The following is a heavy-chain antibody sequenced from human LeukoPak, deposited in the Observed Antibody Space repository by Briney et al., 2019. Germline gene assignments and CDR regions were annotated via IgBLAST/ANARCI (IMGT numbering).Heavy chain of an antibody. J-gene: IGHJ4*02. CDR2: IIPIFGTA. CDR1: GGTFSSYA. D-gene: IGHD2-21*01. V-gene: IGHV1-69*01. CDR3: ARFNAAYCGGDCYDYFDY. Sequence: SAKVSCKASGGTFSSYAISWVRQAPGQGLEWMGGIIPIFGTANYAQKFQGRVTITADESTSTAYMELSSLRSEDTAVYYCARFNAAYCGGDCYDYFDYWGQGTLVTVSS.